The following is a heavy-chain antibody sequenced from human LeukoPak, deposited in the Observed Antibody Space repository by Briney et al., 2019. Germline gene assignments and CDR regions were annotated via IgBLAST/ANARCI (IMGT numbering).Heavy chain of an antibody. Sequence: GGSLRLSCAASGFPVNKYEMHWVRQAPGKGLEWVSYIDAGATSTNYADSVWGRFTLSRDDAQNSVHLQMNSLRDEDTAVYYCVRGRLLRSTKYFDYWGQGALVTVPS. J-gene: IGHJ4*02. CDR1: GFPVNKYE. D-gene: IGHD2-21*02. CDR2: IDAGATST. V-gene: IGHV3-48*03. CDR3: VRGRLLRSTKYFDY.